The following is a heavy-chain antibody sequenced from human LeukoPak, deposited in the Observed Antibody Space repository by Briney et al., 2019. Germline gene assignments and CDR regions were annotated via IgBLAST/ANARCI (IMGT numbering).Heavy chain of an antibody. D-gene: IGHD6-13*01. J-gene: IGHJ4*02. V-gene: IGHV3-48*01. CDR3: ARDVDSSSWYTLVIDY. CDR2: ISSSSSTI. CDR1: GFTFSSYS. Sequence: GGSLRLSCAASGFTFSSYSMNWVRQAPGKGLEWVSYISSSSSTIYYADSVKGRFTISRDNAKNSLYLQMNSLRAEDTAVYYCARDVDSSSWYTLVIDYWGQGTLVTVSS.